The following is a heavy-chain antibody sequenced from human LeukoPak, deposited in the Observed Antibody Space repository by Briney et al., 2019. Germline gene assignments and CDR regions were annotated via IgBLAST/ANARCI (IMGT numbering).Heavy chain of an antibody. Sequence: SETLSLTCAVSGGSISSGGYSWSWIRQPPGKGLEWIGYIYHSGSTYYNPSLKSRVTISVDRSKNQFSLKLSSVTAADTAVYYCARAPPYYYYGMDVWGQGTTVTVSS. J-gene: IGHJ6*02. CDR2: IYHSGST. CDR1: GGSISSGGYS. V-gene: IGHV4-30-2*01. CDR3: ARAPPYYYYGMDV.